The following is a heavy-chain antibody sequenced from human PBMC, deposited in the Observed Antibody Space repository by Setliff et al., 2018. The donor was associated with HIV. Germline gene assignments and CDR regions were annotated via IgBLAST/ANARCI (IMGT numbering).Heavy chain of an antibody. Sequence: SLRLSCAASGFTVSSNYMSWVRQAPGKGLEWVSLIYSGGSTYYADSVKGRFTISRDNSKNTLFLQMDSLRAEDTAVYYCARDLIRLGYNSGTGYFDYWGQGTLVTVSS. CDR1: GFTVSSNY. V-gene: IGHV3-53*01. CDR3: ARDLIRLGYNSGTGYFDY. D-gene: IGHD5-18*01. CDR2: IYSGGST. J-gene: IGHJ4*02.